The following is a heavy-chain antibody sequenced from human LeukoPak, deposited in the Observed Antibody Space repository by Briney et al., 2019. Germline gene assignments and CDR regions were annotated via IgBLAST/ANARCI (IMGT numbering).Heavy chain of an antibody. CDR3: ARGPFGSGSFLDY. CDR1: GYIFISND. D-gene: IGHD3-10*01. CDR2: MNPNSGDT. J-gene: IGHJ4*02. V-gene: IGHV1-8*01. Sequence: ASLKVSCKASGYIFISNDINWVRQAAGQGLEWMGWMNPNSGDTGYTQKFQGRVAMTRSTSITTAYMELSSLRSEDTAVYYCARGPFGSGSFLDYWGQGTLVTVSS.